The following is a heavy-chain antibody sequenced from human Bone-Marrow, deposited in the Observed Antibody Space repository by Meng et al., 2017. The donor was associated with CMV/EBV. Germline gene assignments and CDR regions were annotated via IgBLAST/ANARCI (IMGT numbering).Heavy chain of an antibody. Sequence: GGSLRLSCAASGFTFSSYWMSWVRQAPGKGLEWVANIKQDGSEKYYVDSVKGRFTISRDNAKNSLYLQMNSLRAEDTAVYYCARPTADCSSTSCYNWYVDLWGRGTLVTVSS. J-gene: IGHJ2*01. CDR2: IKQDGSEK. CDR1: GFTFSSYW. CDR3: ARPTADCSSTSCYNWYVDL. V-gene: IGHV3-7*01. D-gene: IGHD2-2*02.